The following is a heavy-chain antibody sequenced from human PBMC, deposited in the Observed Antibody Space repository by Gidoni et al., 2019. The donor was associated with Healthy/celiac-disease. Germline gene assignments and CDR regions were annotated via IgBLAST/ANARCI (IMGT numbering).Heavy chain of an antibody. CDR3: AKSVYGDLNWFDP. V-gene: IGHV3-23*01. CDR1: GFTFSSYA. CDR2: ISGSGGST. J-gene: IGHJ5*02. Sequence: EVQLLEPGGGLVQPGGSLRLSCAASGFTFSSYAMSWVRQAPGKGLEWVSAISGSGGSTYYADSVKGRFTISRDKSKNTLYLQMNSLRAEDTAVYYCAKSVYGDLNWFDPWGQGTLVTVSS. D-gene: IGHD4-17*01.